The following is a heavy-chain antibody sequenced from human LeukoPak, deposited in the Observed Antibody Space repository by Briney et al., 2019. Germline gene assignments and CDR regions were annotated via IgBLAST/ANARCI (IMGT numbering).Heavy chain of an antibody. CDR2: IIPIFGTA. D-gene: IGHD3-9*01. Sequence: WASVKVSCKASGGXLSSYAISWVRQAPGQGLEWMGGIIPIFGTANYAQKFQGRVTITADESTSTAYMELSSLRSEDTAVYYCARDRPPGDFDRLPDAFDIWGQGTMVTVSS. CDR1: GGXLSSYA. J-gene: IGHJ3*02. V-gene: IGHV1-69*13. CDR3: ARDRPPGDFDRLPDAFDI.